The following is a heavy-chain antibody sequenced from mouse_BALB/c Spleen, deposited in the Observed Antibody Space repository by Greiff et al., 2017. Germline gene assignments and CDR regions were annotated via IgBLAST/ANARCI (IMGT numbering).Heavy chain of an antibody. J-gene: IGHJ2*01. CDR2: IWAGGST. CDR3: AREGDYDGGAYFDY. CDR1: GFSLTSYG. D-gene: IGHD2-4*01. V-gene: IGHV2-9*02. Sequence: VQLQESGPGLVAPSQSLSITCTVSGFSLTSYGVHWVRQPPGKGLEWLGVIWAGGSTNYNSALMSRLSISKDNSKSQVFLKMNSLQTDDTAMYYCAREGDYDGGAYFDYWGQGTTLTVSS.